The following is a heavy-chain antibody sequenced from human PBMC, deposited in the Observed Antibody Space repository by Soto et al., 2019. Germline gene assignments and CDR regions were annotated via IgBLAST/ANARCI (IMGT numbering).Heavy chain of an antibody. CDR1: GFTFSSYA. CDR2: ISGSDGST. V-gene: IGHV3-23*01. J-gene: IGHJ4*02. Sequence: EVQLLESGGGLVQPGGSLRLSCAASGFTFSSYAMNWVRQAPGKGLEWVSVISGSDGSTYYADSVKGRFTISRANSKNTLNLQMNSLRAEDTAVYYCARRSSSWYSDYWGQGTLVTVSS. CDR3: ARRSSSWYSDY. D-gene: IGHD6-13*01.